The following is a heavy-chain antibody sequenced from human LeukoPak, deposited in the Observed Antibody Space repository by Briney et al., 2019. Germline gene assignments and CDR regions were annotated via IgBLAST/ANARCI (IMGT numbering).Heavy chain of an antibody. D-gene: IGHD2-2*01. CDR1: GYIFINYD. J-gene: IGHJ4*02. V-gene: IGHV1-8*01. CDR3: ARFVRHQLPTTDY. CDR2: MNPENSGT. Sequence: ASVKVSCETSGYIFINYDINWVRQDTGHGLEWMGWMNPENSGTLPAQKFQGRLIMTMDASAGTAYMELSSLTSDDTAVYYCARFVRHQLPTTDYWGQGTLVTVSS.